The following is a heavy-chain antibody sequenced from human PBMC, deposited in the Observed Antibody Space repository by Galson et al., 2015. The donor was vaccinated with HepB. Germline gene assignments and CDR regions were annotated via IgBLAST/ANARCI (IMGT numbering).Heavy chain of an antibody. CDR2: IEYDGSNA. Sequence: SLRLSCAASGFIFSNFAMHWVRQAPGKGLEWLGVIEYDGSNAYYADSVKGRFTISSDTSKSTLYLQMKSVRGEDTAVYYCAKRGCRGQSSPGPLDFWGQGTPVTVSS. CDR1: GFIFSNFA. D-gene: IGHD5-12*01. V-gene: IGHV3-30*18. J-gene: IGHJ4*02. CDR3: AKRGCRGQSSPGPLDF.